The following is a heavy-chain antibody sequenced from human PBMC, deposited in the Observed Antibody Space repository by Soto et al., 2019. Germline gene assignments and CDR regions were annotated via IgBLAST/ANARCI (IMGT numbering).Heavy chain of an antibody. CDR2: INPDSGDT. V-gene: IGHV1-2*02. Sequence: QVQLVQSGSEVKKPGASVRVSCKASGYTFTDYFIHWVRHAPGQGLDWLGWINPDSGDTEYARKFQGRVTMTSDTSISTVYMDFNSLTSNDTAIYYCARVPAPGRPITSYFWGQGSLVTVSS. CDR3: ARVPAPGRPITSYF. J-gene: IGHJ4*02. CDR1: GYTFTDYF. D-gene: IGHD1-20*01.